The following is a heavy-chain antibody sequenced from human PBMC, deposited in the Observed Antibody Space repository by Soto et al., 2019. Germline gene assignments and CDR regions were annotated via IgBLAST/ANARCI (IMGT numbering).Heavy chain of an antibody. D-gene: IGHD2-15*01. J-gene: IGHJ6*02. V-gene: IGHV1-2*02. CDR3: ARWRQEYCSGGSCSRHENSYGMDV. CDR2: INPKSGGT. CDR1: GYTFTDHY. Sequence: ASVKVSCKSSGYTFTDHYIHWGRQAPGPGLEWMGWINPKSGGTNYAQRFQGRVTMTRDTSISTAYSDLSGLSSNDTAMYFCARWRQEYCSGGSCSRHENSYGMDVWGQGTTVTASS.